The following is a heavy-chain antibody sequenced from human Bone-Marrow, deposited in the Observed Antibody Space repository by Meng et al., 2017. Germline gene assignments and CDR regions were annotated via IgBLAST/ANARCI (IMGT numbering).Heavy chain of an antibody. J-gene: IGHJ4*02. D-gene: IGHD4-17*01. CDR3: SRGDYERINDY. CDR2: ISSSSSYI. V-gene: IGHV3-21*01. Sequence: GGPGGGLVKPGASLRLSLAASGFTFSGYSMNWVRQAPGKGLEWVSSISSSSSYIYYADSVKGRFTISRDNAKNSLYLQMNSLRAEDTAVYYCSRGDYERINDYWGQGTLVTVSS. CDR1: GFTFSGYS.